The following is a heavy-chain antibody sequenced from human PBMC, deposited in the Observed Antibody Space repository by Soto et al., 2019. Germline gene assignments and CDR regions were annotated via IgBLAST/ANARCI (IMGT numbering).Heavy chain of an antibody. V-gene: IGHV4-4*02. D-gene: IGHD6-19*01. Sequence: QVQLQESGPGLVKPSGTLSLTCAVSGGSISSSNWWSWVRQPPGKGLEWIGESYHSGSTNYNPSLNSRVTISVDKSKNQFSLKLSSVTAADTAVYYCARGNRYSRGWYRYFQHRGQGTLVTVSS. J-gene: IGHJ1*01. CDR3: ARGNRYSRGWYRYFQH. CDR2: SYHSGST. CDR1: GGSISSSNW.